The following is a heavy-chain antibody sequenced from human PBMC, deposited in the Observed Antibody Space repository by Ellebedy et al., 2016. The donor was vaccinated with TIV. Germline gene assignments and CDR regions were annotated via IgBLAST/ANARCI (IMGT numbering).Heavy chain of an antibody. Sequence: SETLSLXXAIYGGGSFSGYLWSWIRQPPGKGLEWIGDINYSGRTNYNPSLTSRVTISIDTSKSQFSLNLISVTAADTAVYYCARVVGAYTRSSLGWFNPWGQGTLVIVSS. D-gene: IGHD6-6*01. CDR3: ARVVGAYTRSSLGWFNP. V-gene: IGHV4-34*01. CDR1: GGGSFSGYL. CDR2: INYSGRT. J-gene: IGHJ5*02.